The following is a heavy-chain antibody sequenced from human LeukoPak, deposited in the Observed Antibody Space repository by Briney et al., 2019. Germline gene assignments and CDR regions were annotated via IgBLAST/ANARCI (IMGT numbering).Heavy chain of an antibody. Sequence: GGPLSLSWAAPNFTLSTYGRSGVAQAPGKGLGWVSSISSSSSYIYYADSVKGRFTISRDNSKSTLYLQMNSLRPDDTAVYYCAREGVNSPDDTFDVWGQGTMVTVSS. CDR2: ISSSSSYI. CDR3: AREGVNSPDDTFDV. CDR1: NFTLSTYG. J-gene: IGHJ3*01. V-gene: IGHV3-21*06. D-gene: IGHD3-3*01.